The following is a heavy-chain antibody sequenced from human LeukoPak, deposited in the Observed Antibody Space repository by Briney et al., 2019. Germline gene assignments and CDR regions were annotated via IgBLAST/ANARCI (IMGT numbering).Heavy chain of an antibody. V-gene: IGHV3-23*01. D-gene: IGHD2-2*02. CDR2: ISGSGGST. J-gene: IGHJ3*02. CDR1: GFTFSSYA. Sequence: GGSLRLSCAASGFTFSSYAMSWVRQAPGKGLEWVSAISGSGGSTYYADSVKGRFTISRDNSKNTLYLQMNSLRAEDTAVYYCAKSIVVVPAAITHAFDIWGQGTMVTVSS. CDR3: AKSIVVVPAAITHAFDI.